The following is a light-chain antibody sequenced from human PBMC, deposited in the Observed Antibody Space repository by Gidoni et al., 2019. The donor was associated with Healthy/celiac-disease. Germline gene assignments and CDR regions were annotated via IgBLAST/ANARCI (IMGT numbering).Light chain of an antibody. V-gene: IGKV3-15*01. CDR1: QSVSSK. Sequence: RVMTQSPATLSVSPGERATLSCRASQSVSSKLAWYQQKPGQAHRLLIYGASTRATGIPARFSGSGSGTEFTLTISSLQSEDFAVYYCQQYNNWPPMYTFGQXTKLEIK. J-gene: IGKJ2*01. CDR3: QQYNNWPPMYT. CDR2: GAS.